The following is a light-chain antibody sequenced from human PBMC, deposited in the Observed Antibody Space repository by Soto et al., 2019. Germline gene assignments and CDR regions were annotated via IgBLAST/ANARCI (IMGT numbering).Light chain of an antibody. Sequence: EIVMTQSPATLSVSPGERVTLSCRASQSVVRNLAWYQQKPGQAPRLLIYDASIRATGIPDRYSGSGSGTQFTLTINGLQSDDFATYHCQQFYNWPLTFGGGTKVE. CDR1: QSVVRN. V-gene: IGKV3-15*01. J-gene: IGKJ4*01. CDR2: DAS. CDR3: QQFYNWPLT.